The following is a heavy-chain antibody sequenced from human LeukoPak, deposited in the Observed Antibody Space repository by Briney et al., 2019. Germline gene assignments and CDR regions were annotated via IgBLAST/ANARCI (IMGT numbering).Heavy chain of an antibody. D-gene: IGHD1-26*01. J-gene: IGHJ3*02. Sequence: SETLSLTCTVSGYSISSGYYWGWIRQPPGKGLEWIGRIYHSGSTYYNPSLKSRATISVDTSKNQFSLKLSSVTAADTAVYCCARAPGGGWELLGSHAFDIWGQGTMVTVSS. CDR1: GYSISSGYY. CDR2: IYHSGST. CDR3: ARAPGGGWELLGSHAFDI. V-gene: IGHV4-38-2*02.